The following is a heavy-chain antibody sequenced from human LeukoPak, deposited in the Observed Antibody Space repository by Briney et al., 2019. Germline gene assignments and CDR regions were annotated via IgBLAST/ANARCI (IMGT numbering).Heavy chain of an antibody. J-gene: IGHJ5*02. Sequence: SETLSLTCTVSGGSISSYYWSWTRQPPGKGLEWIGYIYYSGSTNYNPSLKSRITISVDTSKNQFSLKLSSVTAADTAVYYCARVYSSSWDWFDPWGQGTLVTVSS. CDR3: ARVYSSSWDWFDP. V-gene: IGHV4-59*01. D-gene: IGHD6-13*01. CDR2: IYYSGST. CDR1: GGSISSYY.